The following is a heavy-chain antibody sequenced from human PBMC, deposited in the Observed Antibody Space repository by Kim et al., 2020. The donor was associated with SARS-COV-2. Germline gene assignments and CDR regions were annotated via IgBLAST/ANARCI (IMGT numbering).Heavy chain of an antibody. D-gene: IGHD3-10*01. V-gene: IGHV3-30*04. CDR2: ISYDGSNK. Sequence: GGSLRLFCAASGFTFSSYAMHWVRQAPGKGLEWVAVISYDGSNKYYADSVKGRFTISRDNSKNTLYLQMNSLRAEDTAVYYCARDPSDMVRGIDYWGQGTLVTVSS. CDR3: ARDPSDMVRGIDY. J-gene: IGHJ4*02. CDR1: GFTFSSYA.